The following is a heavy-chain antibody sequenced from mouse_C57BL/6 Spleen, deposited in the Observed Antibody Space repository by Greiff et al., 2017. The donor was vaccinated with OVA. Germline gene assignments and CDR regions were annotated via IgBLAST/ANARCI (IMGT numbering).Heavy chain of an antibody. CDR1: GFTFTDYY. CDR3: ARYEGGSTLAY. D-gene: IGHD1-1*01. J-gene: IGHJ3*01. Sequence: EVKLQESGGGLVQPGGSLSLSCAASGFTFTDYYMSWVRQPPGKALEWLGFIRNKANGYTTEYSASVKGRFTISRDNSQSILYLQMNALRAEDSATYYCARYEGGSTLAYWGQGTLVTVSA. CDR2: IRNKANGYTT. V-gene: IGHV7-3*01.